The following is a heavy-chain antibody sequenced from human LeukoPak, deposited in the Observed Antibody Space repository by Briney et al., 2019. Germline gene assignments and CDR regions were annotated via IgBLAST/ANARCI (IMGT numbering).Heavy chain of an antibody. CDR2: IRSKAYGGTA. D-gene: IGHD3-9*01. Sequence: GGSLRLSCSASGFTFGDYSMSWFRQAPGKGVEWVGFIRSKAYGGTAEYAASVKGRFTISRDDSESIAYLQVDSLKTEDTAVYYCSREIRYFDWFQADYWGQGTLVTVSS. CDR3: SREIRYFDWFQADY. V-gene: IGHV3-49*03. J-gene: IGHJ4*02. CDR1: GFTFGDYS.